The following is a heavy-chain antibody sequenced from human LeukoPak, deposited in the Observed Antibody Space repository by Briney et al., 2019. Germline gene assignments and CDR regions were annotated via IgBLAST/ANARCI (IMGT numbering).Heavy chain of an antibody. CDR3: ARDYYDSSGYYYEWVY. CDR1: GYTFTSYG. CDR2: ISAYNGNT. V-gene: IGHV1-18*01. J-gene: IGHJ4*02. Sequence: ASVKLSCKASGYTFTSYGISWVRQAPGQGLEWMGWISAYNGNTNYAQKLQGRVTMTTDTSTSTAYMELRSLRSDDTAVYYCARDYYDSSGYYYEWVYWGQGTLVTVSS. D-gene: IGHD3-22*01.